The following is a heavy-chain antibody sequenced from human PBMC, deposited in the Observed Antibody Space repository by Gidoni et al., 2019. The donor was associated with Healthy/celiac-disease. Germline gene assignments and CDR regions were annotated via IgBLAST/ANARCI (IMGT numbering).Heavy chain of an antibody. Sequence: EVRLVEAGGGLVQLGGTLSLSFAAAGFTVSSNYMGWVRLARGKGLEWVSVIYSGGSTYYADSVKGRFTISRDNSRNTRYLQMDGHRAEDTAVYYCARVTGAVAADYWGQGTLVTVSS. CDR1: GFTVSSNY. CDR3: ARVTGAVAADY. D-gene: IGHD6-19*01. CDR2: IYSGGST. J-gene: IGHJ4*02. V-gene: IGHV3-66*01.